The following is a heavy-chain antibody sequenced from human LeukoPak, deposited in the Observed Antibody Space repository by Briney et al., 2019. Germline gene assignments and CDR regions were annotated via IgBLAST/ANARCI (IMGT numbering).Heavy chain of an antibody. CDR3: ARSNCGRDCYVYYYYYMDV. CDR1: GGSISSSSYY. CDR2: IYNSGTT. Sequence: SETLSLTCTVSGGSISSSSYYWGWIRQPPGKGLEWIGSIYNSGTTNYNPSLQSRVTISIDTSKNQFSLNLSSVTAADTAIYYCARSNCGRDCYVYYYYYMDVWGKGTTVTISS. V-gene: IGHV4-39*07. J-gene: IGHJ6*03. D-gene: IGHD2-21*02.